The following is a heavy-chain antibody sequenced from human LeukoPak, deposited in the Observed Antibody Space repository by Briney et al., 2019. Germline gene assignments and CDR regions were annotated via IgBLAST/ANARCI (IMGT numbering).Heavy chain of an antibody. D-gene: IGHD1-26*01. Sequence: GGSLRLSCAASGFTFSSYAMSWVRQAPGKGLEWVSAISGSGGSTYYADSVKGRFTISRDNSKNTLYLQMNSLRAEDTAVYYCARVRWELLQSYFQHWGQGTLVTVSS. J-gene: IGHJ1*01. CDR3: ARVRWELLQSYFQH. V-gene: IGHV3-23*01. CDR1: GFTFSSYA. CDR2: ISGSGGST.